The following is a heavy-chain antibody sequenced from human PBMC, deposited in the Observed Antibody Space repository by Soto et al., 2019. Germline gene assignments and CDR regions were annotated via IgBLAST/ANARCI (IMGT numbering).Heavy chain of an antibody. Sequence: GASVKVSCKASGYTFTGYYMHWVRQAPGQGLEWMGWINPNSGGTNYAQKFQGRVTMTRDTSISTAYMELSRLRSDDTAVYYCARDDNCGYDGGYYYYYYGMDVWGQGTTVTVSS. CDR1: GYTFTGYY. CDR2: INPNSGGT. J-gene: IGHJ6*02. V-gene: IGHV1-2*02. CDR3: ARDDNCGYDGGYYYYYYGMDV. D-gene: IGHD5-12*01.